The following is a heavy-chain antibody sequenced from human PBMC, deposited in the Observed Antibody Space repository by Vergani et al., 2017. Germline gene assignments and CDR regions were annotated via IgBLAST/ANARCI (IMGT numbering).Heavy chain of an antibody. V-gene: IGHV3-21*01. CDR1: GFTFSSYS. D-gene: IGHD6-13*01. CDR3: AREGPYSSSWYWFDP. Sequence: EVQLVESGGGLVKPGGSLRLSCAASGFTFSSYSMNWVRQAPGKGLEWVSSISSSSSYIYYADSVKGRFTISRDNAKNSLYLQMNSLRAEDTAVYYCAREGPYSSSWYWFDPWGQGTLVTVSS. CDR2: ISSSSSYI. J-gene: IGHJ5*02.